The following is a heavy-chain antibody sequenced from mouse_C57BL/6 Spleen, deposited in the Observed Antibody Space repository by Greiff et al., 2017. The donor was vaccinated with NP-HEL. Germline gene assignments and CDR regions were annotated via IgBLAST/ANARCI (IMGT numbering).Heavy chain of an antibody. D-gene: IGHD2-4*01. CDR2: IYPGSGST. Sequence: QVQLQQPGAELVKPGASVKMSCKASGYTFTSYWITWVKQRPGQGLEWIGDIYPGSGSTTYNEKFKSKATLTVDTSSSTAYMQLSSLTSEDSAVYYCARQENDYDGSWFAYWGQGTLVTVAA. V-gene: IGHV1-55*01. CDR1: GYTFTSYW. CDR3: ARQENDYDGSWFAY. J-gene: IGHJ3*01.